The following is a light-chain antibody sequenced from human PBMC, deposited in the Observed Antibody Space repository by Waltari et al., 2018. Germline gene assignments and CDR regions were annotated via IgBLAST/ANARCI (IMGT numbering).Light chain of an antibody. CDR3: ASYTNSDSEV. J-gene: IGLJ3*02. Sequence: QSALTQPASVSGSPGQSITISCTGTSGDVGGYNYVSWFQQHPGKVPKLSLSNVSNRPSGVSDRFSGSKSGNTASLTISGLQAEDEASYYCASYTNSDSEVFGGGTKVTVL. CDR1: SGDVGGYNY. V-gene: IGLV2-14*01. CDR2: NVS.